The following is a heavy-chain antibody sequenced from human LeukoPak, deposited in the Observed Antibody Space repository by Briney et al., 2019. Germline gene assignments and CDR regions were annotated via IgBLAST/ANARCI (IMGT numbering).Heavy chain of an antibody. CDR2: IYHSGST. CDR1: GGSISSSNW. Sequence: PSGTLSLTCAVSGGSISSSNWWSWVRQPPGKGLEWIGEIYHSGSTNYNPSLKSRVTISVDKSKNQSSLKLSSVTAADTAVYYCASTNWNYGYYYMDVWGKGTTVTVSS. J-gene: IGHJ6*03. CDR3: ASTNWNYGYYYMDV. D-gene: IGHD1-20*01. V-gene: IGHV4-4*02.